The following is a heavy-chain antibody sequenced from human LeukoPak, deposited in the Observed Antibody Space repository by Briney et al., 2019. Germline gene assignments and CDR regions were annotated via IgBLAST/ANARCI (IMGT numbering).Heavy chain of an antibody. V-gene: IGHV1-8*01. D-gene: IGHD3-9*01. CDR2: MNPNSGNT. Sequence: ASLKVSCTASGYTFTSYDINWVRQATGQGLEWMGWMNPNSGNTDYAQKFQGRVTMSRNTSISTVYMELSSLRSEDTAVYYCARGPVVRYFGWLLFNRNWFAPWGQGTLVTVSS. J-gene: IGHJ5*02. CDR3: ARGPVVRYFGWLLFNRNWFAP. CDR1: GYTFTSYD.